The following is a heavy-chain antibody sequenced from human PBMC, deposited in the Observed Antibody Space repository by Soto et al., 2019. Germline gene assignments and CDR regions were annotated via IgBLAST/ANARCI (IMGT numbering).Heavy chain of an antibody. D-gene: IGHD6-19*01. V-gene: IGHV3-33*01. J-gene: IGHJ6*02. CDR1: GFTFRSYG. CDR2: IWYDGSNN. CDR3: ARDKAGYNSGWYFYGMDV. Sequence: QVQLVGSGGGVVQPGRSLRLSCAASGFTFRSYGMHWFRQAPGKGLEWVAIIWYDGSNNYYAESVKGRFTISRDNSKNTLYLQMNSLRADDTAVYYCARDKAGYNSGWYFYGMDVWCQGTTVTVS.